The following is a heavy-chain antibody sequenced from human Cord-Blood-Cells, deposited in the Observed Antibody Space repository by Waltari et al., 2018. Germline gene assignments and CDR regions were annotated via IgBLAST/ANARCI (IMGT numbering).Heavy chain of an antibody. CDR2: VDPEDGET. CDR3: ATGWHAIAAAGTSDFDY. V-gene: IGHV1-69-2*01. CDR1: GYTFTDYY. J-gene: IGHJ4*02. D-gene: IGHD6-13*01. Sequence: EVQLVQSGAEVKKPGATVKISCKVSGYTFTDYYMHWVPQAPGKGLEWMGLVDPEDGETIYAEKFQGRVTITADTSTDTAYMELSSLRSEDTAVYYCATGWHAIAAAGTSDFDYWGQGTLVTVSS.